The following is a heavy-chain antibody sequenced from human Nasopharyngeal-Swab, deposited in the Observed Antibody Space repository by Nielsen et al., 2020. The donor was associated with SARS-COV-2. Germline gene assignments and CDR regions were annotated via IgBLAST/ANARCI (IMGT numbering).Heavy chain of an antibody. CDR2: ISSSSSYI. Sequence: LSLTCAASGFTFSSYSMNWVRQAPGKGLEWVSSISSSSSYIYYADSVKGRFTISRDNAKNSLYLQMNSLRAEDTAVYYCARDLYYYDSSGMGPCAFDIWGQGTMVTVSS. CDR3: ARDLYYYDSSGMGPCAFDI. J-gene: IGHJ3*02. CDR1: GFTFSSYS. D-gene: IGHD3-22*01. V-gene: IGHV3-21*01.